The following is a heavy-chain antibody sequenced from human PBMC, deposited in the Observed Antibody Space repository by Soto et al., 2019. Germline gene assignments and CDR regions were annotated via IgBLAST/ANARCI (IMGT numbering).Heavy chain of an antibody. CDR3: ARPQRGDDVKHAFDL. V-gene: IGHV1-18*04. CDR1: GYTFTNYG. CDR2: ITVYSGTT. D-gene: IGHD2-21*02. Sequence: GASVKVSCKASGYTFTNYGLSWVRQAPGQGLEWMGWITVYSGTTDHVQKFRGRVSMTTDTSTNTAYMELASLRSDDTAVYYCARPQRGDDVKHAFDLWGQGTMVTVSS. J-gene: IGHJ3*01.